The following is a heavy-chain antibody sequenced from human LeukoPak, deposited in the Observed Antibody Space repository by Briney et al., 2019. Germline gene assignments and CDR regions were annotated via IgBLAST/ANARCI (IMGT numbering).Heavy chain of an antibody. D-gene: IGHD3-10*01. V-gene: IGHV1-69*13. CDR3: ARESTMVRGVMDY. J-gene: IGHJ4*02. Sequence: SVKVSCKASGGAFSSYAISWVRQAPGQGLEWMGGIIPIFGTANYAQKFQGRVTITADESTSTAYMELSSLRSEDTAVYYCARESTMVRGVMDYWGQGTLVTVSS. CDR2: IIPIFGTA. CDR1: GGAFSSYA.